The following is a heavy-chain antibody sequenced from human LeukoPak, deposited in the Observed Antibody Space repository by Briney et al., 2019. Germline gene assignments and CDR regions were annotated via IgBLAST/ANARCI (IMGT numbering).Heavy chain of an antibody. D-gene: IGHD1-26*01. J-gene: IGHJ4*02. CDR1: GGSISSGDYY. Sequence: SQTLSLTRTVSGGSISSGDYYWSWIRQPPGKGLEWIGYIYYSGSTYYNPSLKSRVTISVDTSKNQFSLKLSSVTAADTAVYYCVRGIVGARTLDYWGQGTLVTVSS. CDR3: VRGIVGARTLDY. CDR2: IYYSGST. V-gene: IGHV4-30-4*01.